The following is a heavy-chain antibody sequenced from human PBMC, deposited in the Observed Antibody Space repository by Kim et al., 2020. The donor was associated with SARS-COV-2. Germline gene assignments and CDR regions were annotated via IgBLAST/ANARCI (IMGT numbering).Heavy chain of an antibody. V-gene: IGHV1-2*02. CDR3: ARGIYYDSSGYYYGGGYYFDY. CDR1: GYTFTGYY. Sequence: ASVKVSCKASGYTFTGYYMHWVRQAPGQGLEWMGWINPNSGGTNYAQKFQGRVTMTRDTSISTAYMELSRLRSDDTAVYYCARGIYYDSSGYYYGGGYYFDYWGKGTLVTVSS. J-gene: IGHJ4*02. D-gene: IGHD3-22*01. CDR2: INPNSGGT.